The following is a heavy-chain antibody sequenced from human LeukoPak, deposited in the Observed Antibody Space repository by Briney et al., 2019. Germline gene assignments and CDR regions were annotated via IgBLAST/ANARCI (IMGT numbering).Heavy chain of an antibody. CDR1: GFIVNTNY. V-gene: IGHV3-66*02. CDR2: IYDGGKT. J-gene: IGHJ6*03. Sequence: GGSLRLSCAASGFIVNTNYMSWVRQAPGKGLEWVSLIYDGGKTYYADSVKGLFTISRDNSKTTLFLQMNSLRAEDTAVYYCARGAGYPFYMDVWGKGTTVTVSS. D-gene: IGHD5-18*01. CDR3: ARGAGYPFYMDV.